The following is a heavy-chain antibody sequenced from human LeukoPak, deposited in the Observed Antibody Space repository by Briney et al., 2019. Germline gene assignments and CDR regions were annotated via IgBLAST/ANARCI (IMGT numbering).Heavy chain of an antibody. D-gene: IGHD3-9*01. V-gene: IGHV3-30-3*01. Sequence: GGSLRLSCAASGFTLSSYAMHWVRQAPGKGLEWVADISYDGNNKYYADSVKGRLTISRDNSKRTLYLKMNRLRAEDTATYYCARSPYYDILAGFYYYFDYWGQGTLVTVSS. CDR2: ISYDGNNK. CDR1: GFTLSSYA. CDR3: ARSPYYDILAGFYYYFDY. J-gene: IGHJ4*02.